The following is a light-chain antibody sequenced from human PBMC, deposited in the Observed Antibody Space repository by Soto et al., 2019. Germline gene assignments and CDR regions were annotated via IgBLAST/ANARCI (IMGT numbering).Light chain of an antibody. V-gene: IGKV3-20*01. CDR3: HQYGSAPRT. J-gene: IGKJ1*01. CDR2: GAS. CDR1: QRVSNSY. Sequence: EIVLRQSPCTLSVSPAEGATVCCRIIQRVSNSYLAWYKQKPGQAPRLLIYGASSRAIGIPDRFSGSGSGTEFTLTISRLEPDDVEVYYCHQYGSAPRTFGQGTKVDIK.